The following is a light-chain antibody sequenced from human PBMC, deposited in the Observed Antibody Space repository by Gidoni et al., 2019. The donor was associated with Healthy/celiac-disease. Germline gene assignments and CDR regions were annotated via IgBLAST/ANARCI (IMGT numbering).Light chain of an antibody. J-gene: IGLJ1*01. V-gene: IGLV2-23*02. CDR1: SSDVGSYNL. CDR3: CSYAGSSTYV. Sequence: AQRPAVYECRAQSITISCTGTSSDVGSYNLVSWYQQHPGKAPKLMIYEFSKRHSGFSNRFSGSKSVNTASLTISGLQAEDEADYYCCSYAGSSTYVFGTGTKVTVL. CDR2: EFS.